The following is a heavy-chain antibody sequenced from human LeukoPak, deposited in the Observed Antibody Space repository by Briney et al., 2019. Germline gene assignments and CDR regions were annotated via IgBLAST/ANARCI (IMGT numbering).Heavy chain of an antibody. J-gene: IGHJ5*02. D-gene: IGHD2-2*01. CDR2: INRDGNTI. CDR1: GFTFSSSG. Sequence: GGSLRLSCAASGFTFSSSGMHWVRQAPGKGLVWVSHINRDGNTITYADSVKGRFTISRDNAKNTLYLQMNSLRVEDTAVYYCVRGLGSYQFDDWGQGTLVTVSS. V-gene: IGHV3-74*01. CDR3: VRGLGSYQFDD.